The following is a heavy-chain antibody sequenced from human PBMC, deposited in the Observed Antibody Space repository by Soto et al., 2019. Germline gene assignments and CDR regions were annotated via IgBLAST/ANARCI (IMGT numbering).Heavy chain of an antibody. Sequence: GGSLRLSCAASGFTFSSYAMHWVRQAPGKGLEWVAVISYDGSNKYYADSVKGRFTISRDNSKNTLYLQMNSLRVEDTAVYYCAKSAVGARRHCDYWGQGALVTVSS. CDR3: AKSAVGARRHCDY. J-gene: IGHJ4*02. D-gene: IGHD1-26*01. V-gene: IGHV3-30-3*02. CDR1: GFTFSSYA. CDR2: ISYDGSNK.